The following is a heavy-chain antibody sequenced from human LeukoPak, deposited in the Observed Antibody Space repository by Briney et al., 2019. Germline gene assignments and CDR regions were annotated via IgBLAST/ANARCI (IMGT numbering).Heavy chain of an antibody. J-gene: IGHJ6*02. V-gene: IGHV3-21*01. CDR1: GFTFSSYN. CDR2: ISSSSSYI. Sequence: NPGGSLRLSCAASGFTFSSYNMNWVRQAPGKGLEWVSSISSSSSYIYYADSVKGRFTISRDNAKNSLYLQMNSLRAEDTAVYYCARDKIAAAGTDYYYGMDVWGQGTTVTVSS. CDR3: ARDKIAAAGTDYYYGMDV. D-gene: IGHD6-13*01.